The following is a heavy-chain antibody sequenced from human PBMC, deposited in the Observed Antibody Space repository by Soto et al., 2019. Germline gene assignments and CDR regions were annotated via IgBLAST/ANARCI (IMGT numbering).Heavy chain of an antibody. CDR1: GDSVSSVGFH. D-gene: IGHD3-3*01. CDR3: ARAPVGLDTISYFDY. CDR2: IYNGGST. J-gene: IGHJ4*02. Sequence: SETLSLTCTVSGDSVSSVGFHWAWLRRPPGKGLEWIGYIYNGGSTYYRPPLESRTHMSLDATRNHYSLRLTSVTAADTAVYFCARAPVGLDTISYFDYWGQGKLVTVSS. V-gene: IGHV4-30-4*01.